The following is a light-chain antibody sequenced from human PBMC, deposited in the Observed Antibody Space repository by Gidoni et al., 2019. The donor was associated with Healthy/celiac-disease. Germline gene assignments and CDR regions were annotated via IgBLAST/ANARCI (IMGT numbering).Light chain of an antibody. Sequence: SSELTQDPAVSVALVQTVRITCQGDSLRSYYPSWYLQKPGQAPVLVIYGKNNRPSGIPDRFAGSSSGNTASLTITGAQAEDEADYYCNSRDSSGNHLVVFGGGTKLTVL. V-gene: IGLV3-19*01. CDR2: GKN. CDR1: SLRSYY. J-gene: IGLJ2*01. CDR3: NSRDSSGNHLVV.